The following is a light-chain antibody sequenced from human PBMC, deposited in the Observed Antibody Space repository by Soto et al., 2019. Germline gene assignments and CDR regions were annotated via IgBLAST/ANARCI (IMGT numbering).Light chain of an antibody. Sequence: DIVMTQSPDSLAVSLGERATINCKSSQSVLYSSHNKNYIAWYQQKSGQPPKLLIYWASTRESGVPARFSGSESGTDFTLTISSLQAEDVAVYYCQQHANWPLTFGGGTKVEIK. CDR2: WAS. CDR3: QQHANWPLT. CDR1: QSVLYSSHNKNY. V-gene: IGKV4-1*01. J-gene: IGKJ4*01.